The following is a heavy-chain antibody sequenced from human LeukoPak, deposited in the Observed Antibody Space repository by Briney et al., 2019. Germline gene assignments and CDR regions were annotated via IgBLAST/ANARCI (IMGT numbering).Heavy chain of an antibody. J-gene: IGHJ5*02. V-gene: IGHV1-18*01. CDR2: ISAYNGNT. D-gene: IGHD3-3*01. CDR3: ARDLRTEIFGGSDP. Sequence: ASVKVSCKASGYTFTSYGISWVRQAPGQGLEWMGWISAYNGNTNYAQKLQGRVTMTTDTSTSTAYMELRSLRSDDTAVYYCARDLRTEIFGGSDPWGQGTLVTVSS. CDR1: GYTFTSYG.